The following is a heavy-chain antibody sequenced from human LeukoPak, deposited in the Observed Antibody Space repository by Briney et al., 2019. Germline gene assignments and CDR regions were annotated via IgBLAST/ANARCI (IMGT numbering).Heavy chain of an antibody. CDR2: ISYDGSNK. J-gene: IGHJ3*01. CDR1: GFIFTDYW. V-gene: IGHV3-30*18. Sequence: GGSLRLSCAASGFIFTDYWMNWVRQAPGKGLEWVAVISYDGSNKYYADSVKGRFTISRDNSKNTLYLQMNSLRAEDTAVYYCAKQQNAFDVWGQGTMVTVSS. CDR3: AKQQNAFDV. D-gene: IGHD6-13*01.